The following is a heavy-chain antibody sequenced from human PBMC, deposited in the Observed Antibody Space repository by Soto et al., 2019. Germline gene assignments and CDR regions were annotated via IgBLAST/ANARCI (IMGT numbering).Heavy chain of an antibody. Sequence: LSLTCAVYGGSFSGYYWSWIRQPPGKGLEWIGEINHSGSTNYNPSLKSRVTISVDTSKNQFSLKLSSVTAADTAVYYCARGSIAASYYYYGMDVWGQGTTVTVSS. J-gene: IGHJ6*02. V-gene: IGHV4-34*01. CDR2: INHSGST. CDR3: ARGSIAASYYYYGMDV. D-gene: IGHD6-6*01. CDR1: GGSFSGYY.